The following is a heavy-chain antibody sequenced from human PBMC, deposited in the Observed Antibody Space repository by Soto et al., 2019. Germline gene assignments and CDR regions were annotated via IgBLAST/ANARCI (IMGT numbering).Heavy chain of an antibody. V-gene: IGHV4-4*02. CDR1: GGSIISSNY. J-gene: IGHJ4*02. CDR2: IYHSGST. CDR3: ATGTREPYYFDS. Sequence: TSEPLSLTCAVAGGSIISSNYWTWVSQPPGKGLEWIGEIYHSGSTNYNPSLKSRITISVDKSNNHFSLKLSSVTAADTAAYFCATGTREPYYFDSWGQGTLVTVSS. D-gene: IGHD1-1*01.